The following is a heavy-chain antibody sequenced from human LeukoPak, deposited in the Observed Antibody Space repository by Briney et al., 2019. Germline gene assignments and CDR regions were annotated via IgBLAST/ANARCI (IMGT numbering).Heavy chain of an antibody. V-gene: IGHV3-21*01. J-gene: IGHJ4*02. CDR3: ARAGGGGLGYFDY. CDR2: ISSSSSYI. Sequence: GGSLRLSCAASGFTFSSYSMNWVRQAPGKGLEWVLSISSSSSYIYYADSVKGRFTISRDNAKNSLYLQMNSLRAEDTAVYYCARAGGGGLGYFDYGGQGTLVTVSS. D-gene: IGHD2-15*01. CDR1: GFTFSSYS.